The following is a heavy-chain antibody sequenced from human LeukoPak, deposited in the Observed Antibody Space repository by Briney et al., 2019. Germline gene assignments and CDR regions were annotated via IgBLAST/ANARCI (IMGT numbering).Heavy chain of an antibody. Sequence: ASLKVSCKVSGDTLTELSMHWVRQAPGKGLEWMGGFDPDDGETIYAQKFQGRVNMTEDTSTDTAYMELSSVKSEDKAVYYCATFGCYSSARYLDYWGEGAMVTVSS. CDR2: FDPDDGET. J-gene: IGHJ4*02. D-gene: IGHD6-19*01. CDR3: ATFGCYSSARYLDY. CDR1: GDTLTELS. V-gene: IGHV1-24*01.